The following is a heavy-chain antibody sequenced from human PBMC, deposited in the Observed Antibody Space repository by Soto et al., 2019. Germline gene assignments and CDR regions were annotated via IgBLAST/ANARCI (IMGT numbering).Heavy chain of an antibody. CDR1: GDSFPDYW. CDR3: AREYCNGGTCYSP. D-gene: IGHD2-15*01. Sequence: LGESRRISCKGSGDSFPDYWIAWVRQMPGKGLEWMGIIYPADSHVRYSPSFQGQVTISADKSINTAYLQWTSLRASDTAMYYCAREYCNGGTCYSPWGQGTLVTVSS. J-gene: IGHJ5*02. V-gene: IGHV5-51*01. CDR2: IYPADSHV.